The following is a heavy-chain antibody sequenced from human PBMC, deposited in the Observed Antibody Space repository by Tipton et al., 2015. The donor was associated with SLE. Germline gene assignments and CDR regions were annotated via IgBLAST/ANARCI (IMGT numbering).Heavy chain of an antibody. J-gene: IGHJ4*02. CDR1: GFTFSSYE. CDR3: ARDGAEWELLPFDY. D-gene: IGHD1-26*01. Sequence: GSLRLSCAASGFTFSSYEMNWVRQAPGEGLERVSYISSSGSTIYYADSVKGRFTISRDNAKNSLYLQMNSLRAEDTAVYYCARDGAEWELLPFDYWGQGTLVTVSS. CDR2: ISSSGSTI. V-gene: IGHV3-48*03.